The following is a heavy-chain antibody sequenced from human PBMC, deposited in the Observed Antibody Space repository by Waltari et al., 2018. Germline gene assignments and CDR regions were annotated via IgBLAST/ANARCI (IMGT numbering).Heavy chain of an antibody. Sequence: QVQLVQSGAEVKKSGGSVKVSCKASGYTFTAYHLHWVRQAHGQGLEWIGRINPHNGDTDFAQKFRGRVTMTRDTSISTAYMELSRLTSDDTALYYCATLYDFWSGAAPFDYWGQGTLVTVSS. CDR2: INPHNGDT. J-gene: IGHJ4*02. CDR1: GYTFTAYH. CDR3: ATLYDFWSGAAPFDY. D-gene: IGHD3-3*01. V-gene: IGHV1-2*06.